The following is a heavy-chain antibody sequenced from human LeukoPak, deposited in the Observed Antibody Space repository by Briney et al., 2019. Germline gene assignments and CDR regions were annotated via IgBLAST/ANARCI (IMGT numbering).Heavy chain of an antibody. J-gene: IGHJ3*02. Sequence: SETLSLTCTVSGGSISSYYWSWIRLPPGKGLEWIGYLSKSGNTNYSPSLKSRVTIFGDTSKNQFFLKLSSVTAADTAVYYCARARYVNSFYTFDIWGQGTLVTVSS. CDR2: LSKSGNT. CDR3: ARARYVNSFYTFDI. D-gene: IGHD2-2*02. CDR1: GGSISSYY. V-gene: IGHV4-59*01.